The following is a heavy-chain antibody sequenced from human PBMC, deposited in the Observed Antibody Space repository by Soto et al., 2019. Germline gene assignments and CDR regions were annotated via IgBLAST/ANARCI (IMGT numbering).Heavy chain of an antibody. V-gene: IGHV4-34*01. J-gene: IGHJ4*02. Sequence: QVQLQQWGAGLLKPSETLSLTCAVCGGSFSGYYWSWIRQPPGKGLEWIGEINHSGSTNYNPSLKSRVTISVDTSKNQFSLKLSSVTAADTAVYYCAINSSSWYFGRKDYIDYWGQGTLVTVSS. D-gene: IGHD6-13*01. CDR2: INHSGST. CDR3: AINSSSWYFGRKDYIDY. CDR1: GGSFSGYY.